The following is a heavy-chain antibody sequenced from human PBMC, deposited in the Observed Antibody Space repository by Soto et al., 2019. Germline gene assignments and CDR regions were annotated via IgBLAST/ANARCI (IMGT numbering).Heavy chain of an antibody. V-gene: IGHV3-23*01. J-gene: IGHJ1*01. CDR2: ISGSGGST. CDR1: GFTFSSYA. D-gene: IGHD1-26*01. Sequence: EVQLLESGGGLVQPGGSLRLSCAASGFTFSSYAMSWVRQAPGKGLEWVSAISGSGGSTYYADSVKGRFTISRDNSKNALYLQMNSLRAEDTAVYYCAKDLGSLDEYFQHWGQGTLVTVSS. CDR3: AKDLGSLDEYFQH.